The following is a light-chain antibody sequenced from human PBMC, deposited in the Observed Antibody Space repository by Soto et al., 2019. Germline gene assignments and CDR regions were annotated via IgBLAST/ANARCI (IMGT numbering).Light chain of an antibody. J-gene: IGKJ2*02. V-gene: IGKV3-20*01. CDR1: QSVSSDY. Sequence: EIVLTQSPGTLYLSPGDRATLSCRASQSVSSDYLAWYQQKPGQAPRLLVYGASSRPTGTSDRFSGSGSETDFTLTISTLEPEDFAVYYCQQYGTSPRTFGQGTKVDIK. CDR3: QQYGTSPRT. CDR2: GAS.